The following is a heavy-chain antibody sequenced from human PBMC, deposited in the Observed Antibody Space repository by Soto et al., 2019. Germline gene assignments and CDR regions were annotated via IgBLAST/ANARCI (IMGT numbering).Heavy chain of an antibody. CDR2: IIPIFGTA. D-gene: IGHD3-22*01. CDR1: GGTFSSYA. Sequence: SVKVSCKASGGTFSSYAISWVRQAPGQGLEWMGGIIPIFGTANYAQKFQGRVTTTADESTSTAYMELSSLRSEDTAVYYCASSASPTYYYDSLDYWGQGTLVTVSS. CDR3: ASSASPTYYYDSLDY. J-gene: IGHJ4*02. V-gene: IGHV1-69*13.